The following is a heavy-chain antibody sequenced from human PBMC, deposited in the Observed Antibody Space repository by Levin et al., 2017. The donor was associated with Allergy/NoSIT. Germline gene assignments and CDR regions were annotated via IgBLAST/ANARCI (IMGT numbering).Heavy chain of an antibody. CDR1: GGSFSGYY. Sequence: SETLSLTCAVYGGSFSGYYWSWIRQPPGKGLEWIGEINHSGSTNYNPSLKSRVTISVDTSKNQFSLKLSSVTAADTAVYYCAGEGYSYGWGDWGQGTLVTVSS. D-gene: IGHD5-18*01. CDR2: INHSGST. V-gene: IGHV4-34*01. CDR3: AGEGYSYGWGD. J-gene: IGHJ4*02.